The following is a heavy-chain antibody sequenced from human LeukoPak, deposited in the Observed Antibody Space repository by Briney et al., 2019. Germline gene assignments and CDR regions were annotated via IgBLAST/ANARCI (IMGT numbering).Heavy chain of an antibody. Sequence: SETLSLTCTVSGGSISSDHCNCIRQPPGKGLEWIGCIFYSGRTYYNPSLKSRVTISVDLSKGQFSLRLTSVTAADTAVYYCARKNDFEIWGQGTLVTVSS. J-gene: IGHJ3*02. V-gene: IGHV4-59*01. CDR3: ARKNDFEI. CDR1: GGSISSDH. CDR2: IFYSGRT. D-gene: IGHD2/OR15-2a*01.